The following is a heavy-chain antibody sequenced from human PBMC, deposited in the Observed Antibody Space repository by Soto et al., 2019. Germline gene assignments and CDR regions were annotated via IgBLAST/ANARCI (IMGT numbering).Heavy chain of an antibody. CDR1: GFTFSNYG. D-gene: IGHD2-15*01. CDR2: ISSSSSTM. Sequence: EVQLVESGGGLVQPGGSLRLSCAASGFTFSNYGMNWVRQAPGKGLEWVSYISSSSSTMFYADSVKGRFTISRDNARNSLYLQMNSLRAEDTAVYYCARDPRYCSGGSCYDGYYYYYMDVWGKGTTVTVSS. J-gene: IGHJ6*03. CDR3: ARDPRYCSGGSCYDGYYYYYMDV. V-gene: IGHV3-48*01.